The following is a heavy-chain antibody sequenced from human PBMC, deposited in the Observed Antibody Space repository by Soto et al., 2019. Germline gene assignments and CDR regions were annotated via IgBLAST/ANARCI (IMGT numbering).Heavy chain of an antibody. CDR3: ARDRSPQYYYYYYMDV. D-gene: IGHD6-6*01. V-gene: IGHV3-48*01. Sequence: GGSLRLSCAASGFTFSSYSMNWVRQAPGKGLEWVSYISSSSSTIYYADSVKGRFTISRDNAKNSLYLQMNSLRAEDTAVYYCARDRSPQYYYYYYMDVWGKGTTVTVSS. CDR2: ISSSSSTI. J-gene: IGHJ6*03. CDR1: GFTFSSYS.